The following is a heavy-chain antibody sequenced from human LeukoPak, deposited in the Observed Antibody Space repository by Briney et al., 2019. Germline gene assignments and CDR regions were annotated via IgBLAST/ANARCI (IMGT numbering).Heavy chain of an antibody. CDR2: IFYTGST. CDR1: GGSINSGDYY. D-gene: IGHD3-9*01. CDR3: ARLYDILTGYPYYFDY. J-gene: IGHJ4*02. Sequence: SQNLSLTFTVSGGSINSGDYYWSWIRQPPGKGLEWIGYIFYTGSTYYNPSLKSRVSISVDTSRNQFSLKLSSVTAADTAVYYCARLYDILTGYPYYFDYWGQRTLVTVSS. V-gene: IGHV4-31*03.